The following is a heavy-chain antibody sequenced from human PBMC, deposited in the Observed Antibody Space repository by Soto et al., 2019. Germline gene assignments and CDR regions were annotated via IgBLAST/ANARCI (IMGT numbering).Heavy chain of an antibody. J-gene: IGHJ4*02. D-gene: IGHD5-12*01. Sequence: QVQLQESGPGLVKPSQTLSLTCTVSGGSISSGDYYWSWIRQPPGKGLEWIGYIYYSGSTYYNPSLKSRVTISVDTSKNQFSLKLSSVTAADTAVYYCATTMAGSGYDSGPNYFDYWGQGTLVTVSS. V-gene: IGHV4-30-4*01. CDR2: IYYSGST. CDR3: ATTMAGSGYDSGPNYFDY. CDR1: GGSISSGDYY.